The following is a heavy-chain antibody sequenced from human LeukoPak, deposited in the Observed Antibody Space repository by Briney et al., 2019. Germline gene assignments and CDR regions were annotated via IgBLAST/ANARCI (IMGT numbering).Heavy chain of an antibody. CDR1: GFTFSSYG. CDR3: ARGVDYYYGMDV. V-gene: IGHV3-33*01. J-gene: IGHJ6*02. CDR2: IWYDGSYK. D-gene: IGHD3-3*01. Sequence: GRSLRLSCAASGFTFSSYGMHWVRQAPGKGLEWVAVIWYDGSYKYYADSVKGRFTISRDNSKKTLYLQMNSLRAEDTAVYYCARGVDYYYGMDVWGQGTSVTVSS.